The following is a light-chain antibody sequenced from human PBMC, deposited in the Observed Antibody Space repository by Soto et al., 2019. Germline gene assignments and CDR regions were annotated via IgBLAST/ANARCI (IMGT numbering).Light chain of an antibody. CDR2: DAS. J-gene: IGKJ1*01. Sequence: DIQMIQSPSTLSASVRDNVTTTGRASQTINNCLAWYQQKPGKAPKLLISDASSLEPGVPSRFSGSGSGTEFTLSINIQPPDDFATYCCQQCYSYWTFGQGTKVDI. CDR3: QQCYSYWT. CDR1: QTINNC. V-gene: IGKV1-5*01.